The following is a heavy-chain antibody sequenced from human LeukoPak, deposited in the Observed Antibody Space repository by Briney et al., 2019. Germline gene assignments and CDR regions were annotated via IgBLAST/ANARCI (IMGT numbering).Heavy chain of an antibody. V-gene: IGHV6-1*01. J-gene: IGHJ3*01. CDR1: GDTVSSNSAA. Sequence: PSQTLSLTCDISGDTVSSNSAAWNWIRQSPSRGLEWLGRTYYRSKWYYDYAVSVKSRITISPDTSKNQFFLQLNYSNTADTAVYYCARGFALDFWGQGTMVTVSS. CDR2: TYYRSKWYY. CDR3: ARGFALDF.